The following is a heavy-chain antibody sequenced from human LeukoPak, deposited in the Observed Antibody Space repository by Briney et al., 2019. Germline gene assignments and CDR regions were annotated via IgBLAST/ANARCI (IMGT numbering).Heavy chain of an antibody. J-gene: IGHJ3*02. Sequence: PSETLSLTCTVSGGPISSYYWSWIRQPPGKGLEWIGYIYYSGSTNYNPSLKSRVTISVDTSKNQFSLKLSSVTAADTAVYYCARDHGGNDAFDIWGQGTMVTVSS. D-gene: IGHD1-26*01. CDR2: IYYSGST. CDR1: GGPISSYY. CDR3: ARDHGGNDAFDI. V-gene: IGHV4-59*12.